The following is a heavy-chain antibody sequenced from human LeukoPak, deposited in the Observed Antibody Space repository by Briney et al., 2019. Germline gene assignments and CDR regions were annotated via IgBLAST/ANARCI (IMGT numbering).Heavy chain of an antibody. CDR3: ARARRTPSRLISWSYWFDS. J-gene: IGHJ5*01. D-gene: IGHD3-10*01. V-gene: IGHV4-34*01. CDR2: INHSGSN. CDR1: GGPFSGYY. Sequence: WETLSLTCAVYGGPFSGYYWSWIPQPPGKGLEWIGEINHSGSNNYNPSLKSRLTISVDTSKTQLSLKLSSVTAADTAVYYCARARRTPSRLISWSYWFDSWGQGTLVTVSS.